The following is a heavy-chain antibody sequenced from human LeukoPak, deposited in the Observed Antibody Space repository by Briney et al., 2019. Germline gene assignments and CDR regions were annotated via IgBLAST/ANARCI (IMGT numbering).Heavy chain of an antibody. D-gene: IGHD6-19*01. J-gene: IGHJ4*02. CDR1: GFTFSTYG. Sequence: GGSLRLSCVASGFTFSTYGMSWVRQAPGKGLEWVSYISSSGSTIYYADSVKGRFTISRDNAKNSLYLQMNSLRAEDTAVYYCARVRWLVQNDYWGQGTLVTVSS. CDR2: ISSSGSTI. V-gene: IGHV3-48*04. CDR3: ARVRWLVQNDY.